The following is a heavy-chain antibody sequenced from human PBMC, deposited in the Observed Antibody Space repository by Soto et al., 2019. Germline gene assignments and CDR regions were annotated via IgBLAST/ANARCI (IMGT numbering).Heavy chain of an antibody. J-gene: IGHJ6*02. Sequence: GGSLRLSCTASGFTFSYYSMHWVRQAPGKGLEWVAVVSYDGNIEYYADSVKGRFSISRDNSKNTLNLQMDNLRVEDTAVYFCSRQYCSDSTCYYYNGMDVWGQGTTVTVSS. CDR2: VSYDGNIE. D-gene: IGHD2-15*01. CDR1: GFTFSYYS. CDR3: SRQYCSDSTCYYYNGMDV. V-gene: IGHV3-30-3*01.